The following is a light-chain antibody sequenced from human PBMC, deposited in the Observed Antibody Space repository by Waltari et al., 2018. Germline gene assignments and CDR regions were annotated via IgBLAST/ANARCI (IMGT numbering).Light chain of an antibody. J-gene: IGKJ5*01. CDR2: WAS. Sequence: DIVMTQSPDSLAVSLGERATINCNSSQTVLYSSNNKNYLAWYQHKPGQPPKFLIYWASTRESGVPDRCSGSGSGTDFTLTISSLQAEDVAAYYCQQYHSSPFTFGQGTRLEIK. CDR3: QQYHSSPFT. V-gene: IGKV4-1*01. CDR1: QTVLYSSNNKNY.